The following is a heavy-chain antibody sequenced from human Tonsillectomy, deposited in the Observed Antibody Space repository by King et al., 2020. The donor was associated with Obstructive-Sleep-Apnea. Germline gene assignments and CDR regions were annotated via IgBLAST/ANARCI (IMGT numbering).Heavy chain of an antibody. CDR2: ISPNSGAT. CDR1: GYTFTGYY. D-gene: IGHD3-10*01. Sequence: VQLVESGAEVKKPGASLKVSCKASGYTFTGYYIHWLRQAPGQRLEWMGWISPNSGATEYAQKFQDRVTMTRDTSITTAYMDLSRLKSDDTAIYYCARDMSAYDSTSPAYWGQGTLVTVSS. V-gene: IGHV1-2*02. J-gene: IGHJ4*02. CDR3: ARDMSAYDSTSPAY.